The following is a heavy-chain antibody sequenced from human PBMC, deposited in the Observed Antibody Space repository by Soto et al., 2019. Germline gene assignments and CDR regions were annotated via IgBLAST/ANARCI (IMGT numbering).Heavy chain of an antibody. D-gene: IGHD3-22*01. CDR3: ARQASGYYYGWFDP. CDR1: GGSLLASTYY. J-gene: IGHJ5*02. Sequence: QLLLQESGPGLVKPSETLSLTCTVSGGSLLASTYYWAWIRQSPGKGLEWIGTIFYSGGTFYTPSLKSRVTMSVDTSNNQFSMKLSSVTAADTAVYYCARQASGYYYGWFDPWGQGTLFTVSS. V-gene: IGHV4-39*01. CDR2: IFYSGGT.